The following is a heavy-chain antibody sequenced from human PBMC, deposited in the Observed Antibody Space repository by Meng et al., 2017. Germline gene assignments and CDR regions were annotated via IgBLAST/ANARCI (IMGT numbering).Heavy chain of an antibody. Sequence: QVQLPEPGPGLVRPSETLSLTCNVSGDSVTVGSNYWSWIRQPPGKGLEWIGYIDYGGSTSYNPSLRSRVTISVDTSNNQFSLKLSSVTAADTAVFYCARTRGDYYFDYWGQGTLVTVSS. CDR3: ARTRGDYYFDY. V-gene: IGHV4-61*01. D-gene: IGHD3-16*01. J-gene: IGHJ4*02. CDR1: GDSVTVGSNY. CDR2: IDYGGST.